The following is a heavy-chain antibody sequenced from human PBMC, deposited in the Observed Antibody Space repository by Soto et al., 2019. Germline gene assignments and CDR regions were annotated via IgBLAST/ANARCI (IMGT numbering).Heavy chain of an antibody. CDR3: ASSHAGAHITAAVH. CDR2: IYHSGST. V-gene: IGHV4-30-2*01. CDR1: GGSISSGGYS. D-gene: IGHD6-13*01. Sequence: PSLTCAVSGGSISSGGYSWSWIRQPPGKGLEWIGYIYHSGSTYYNPSLKSRVTISVDRSKNQFSLKLSSVTAADTAVYYCASSHAGAHITAAVHWGQGTLVTVSS. J-gene: IGHJ4*02.